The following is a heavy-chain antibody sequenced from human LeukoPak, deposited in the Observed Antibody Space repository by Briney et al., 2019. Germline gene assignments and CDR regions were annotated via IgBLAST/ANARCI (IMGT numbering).Heavy chain of an antibody. D-gene: IGHD1-26*01. CDR2: ISAYNGNT. Sequence: ASVKVSCKASGYTFTSYGISWVRQAPGQGLEWMGWISAYNGNTNYAQKLQGRVTMTTDTSTSTAYMELRSLRSEDTAVYYCAIAQGNSGSYWDFDYWGQGTLVTVSS. CDR3: AIAQGNSGSYWDFDY. CDR1: GYTFTSYG. J-gene: IGHJ4*02. V-gene: IGHV1-18*01.